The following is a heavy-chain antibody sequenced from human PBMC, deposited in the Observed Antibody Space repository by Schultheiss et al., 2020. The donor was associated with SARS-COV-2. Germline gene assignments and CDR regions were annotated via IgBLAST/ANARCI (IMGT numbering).Heavy chain of an antibody. CDR1: GFTFSDYY. CDR2: IKSKTDGGTT. J-gene: IGHJ6*02. V-gene: IGHV3-15*01. D-gene: IGHD2-21*01. Sequence: GGSLRLSCAASGFTFSDYYMSWIRQAPGKGLEWVGRIKSKTDGGTTDYAAPVKGRFTISRDDSKNTLYLQMNSLKTEDTAVYYCTTDSYFYYGMDVWGQGTTVTVSS. CDR3: TTDSYFYYGMDV.